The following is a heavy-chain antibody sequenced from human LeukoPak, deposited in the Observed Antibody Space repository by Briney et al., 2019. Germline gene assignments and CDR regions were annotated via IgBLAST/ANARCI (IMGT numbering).Heavy chain of an antibody. CDR2: ISGRGGST. CDR1: GFTFSSYA. Sequence: GGSLRLSCAASGFTFSSYAMSWVRQAPGKGLEWVSAISGRGGSTYYADSVKGRFTISRDNSRNTLYLQMNSLRAEDTAVYYCAKVDYYDSSGYRGGIDYWGQGTLVTVSS. CDR3: AKVDYYDSSGYRGGIDY. V-gene: IGHV3-23*01. D-gene: IGHD3-22*01. J-gene: IGHJ4*02.